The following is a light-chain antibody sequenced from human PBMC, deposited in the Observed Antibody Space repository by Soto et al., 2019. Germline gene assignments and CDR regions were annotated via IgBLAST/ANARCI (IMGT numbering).Light chain of an antibody. Sequence: QSALTQPASVSGSPGQSITISCTGTSSDVGGYDYVSWYQLHPGKAPKLKVFEVSNRPSGVSYRFSGSKSGNTASLTISGLQAEDEADYFCSSYSISTAYLFGTGTKSPS. V-gene: IGLV2-14*01. J-gene: IGLJ1*01. CDR2: EVS. CDR3: SSYSISTAYL. CDR1: SSDVGGYDY.